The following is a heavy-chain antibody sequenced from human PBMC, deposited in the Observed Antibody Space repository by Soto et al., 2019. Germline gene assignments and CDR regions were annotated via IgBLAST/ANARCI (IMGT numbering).Heavy chain of an antibody. Sequence: ASVKVSCKVSGYTLTELSMHWVRQAPGKGLEWMGGFDPEDGETIYAQKFQGRVTMTEDTSTDTAYMELSSLRSEDTAVYYYALTRITIFGVVRNAFDIWGQGTMVTVSS. V-gene: IGHV1-24*01. CDR1: GYTLTELS. J-gene: IGHJ3*02. CDR2: FDPEDGET. D-gene: IGHD3-3*01. CDR3: ALTRITIFGVVRNAFDI.